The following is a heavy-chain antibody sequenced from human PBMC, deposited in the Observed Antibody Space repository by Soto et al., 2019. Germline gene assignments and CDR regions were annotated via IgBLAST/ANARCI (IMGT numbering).Heavy chain of an antibody. D-gene: IGHD2-15*01. J-gene: IGHJ5*02. V-gene: IGHV1-69*01. CDR3: ARGKYCSGGSCYSDWFDP. Sequence: QVQLVQSGAEVKKPGSSVKVSCKASGGTFSSYAISWVRQAPGQGLEWMGGIIPIFGTANYAQKFQGRVTITADESTSTAYMELSRLRSEDTAVYYCARGKYCSGGSCYSDWFDPWGQGTLVTVSS. CDR2: IIPIFGTA. CDR1: GGTFSSYA.